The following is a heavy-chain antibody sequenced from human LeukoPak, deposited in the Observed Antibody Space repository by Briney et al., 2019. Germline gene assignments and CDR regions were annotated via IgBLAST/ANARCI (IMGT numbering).Heavy chain of an antibody. J-gene: IGHJ6*02. V-gene: IGHV1-69*13. CDR3: ANRPRYCSGGSCYSNYYYYGMDV. CDR1: GGTFSSYA. Sequence: ASVKVSCTASGGTFSSYAISWVRQAPGQGLEWMGGIIPIFGTANYAQKFQGRVTITADESTSTAYMELGSLRSEDTAVYYCANRPRYCSGGSCYSNYYYYGMDVWGQGTTVTVSS. CDR2: IIPIFGTA. D-gene: IGHD2-15*01.